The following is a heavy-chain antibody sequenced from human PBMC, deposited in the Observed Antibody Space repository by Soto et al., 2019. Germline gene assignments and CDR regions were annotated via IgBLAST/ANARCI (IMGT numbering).Heavy chain of an antibody. J-gene: IGHJ4*02. D-gene: IGHD3-3*01. V-gene: IGHV3-9*01. CDR2: ISWNGNDI. Sequence: EVQLVESGGDMVQPGRSLRLSCVASGFTFDDYAMWWVRQAPGKGLEWVSGISWNGNDIAYADSVKGRFTISRDDAKNPLYLQMKSLRAEDTALYFCAKDMDRYDFWTGSSFDSWGQGTLVTVSS. CDR3: AKDMDRYDFWTGSSFDS. CDR1: GFTFDDYA.